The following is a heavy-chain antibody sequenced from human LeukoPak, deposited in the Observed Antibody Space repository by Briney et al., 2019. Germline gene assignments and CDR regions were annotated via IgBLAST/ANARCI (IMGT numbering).Heavy chain of an antibody. V-gene: IGHV4-59*01. CDR3: ARACFHSSSCRTGPFDY. CDR2: IYYSGST. J-gene: IGHJ4*02. CDR1: GGSISSYY. Sequence: SETLSLTCTVSGGSISSYYWSWIRQPPGKGLEWIGYIYYSGSTNYNPSLKSRVTISVGTSKNQFSLKLSSVTAADTAVYYCARACFHSSSCRTGPFDYWGQGTLVTVSS. D-gene: IGHD6-13*01.